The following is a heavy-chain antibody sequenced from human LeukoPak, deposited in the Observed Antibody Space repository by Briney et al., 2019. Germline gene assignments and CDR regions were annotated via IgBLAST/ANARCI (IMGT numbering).Heavy chain of an antibody. Sequence: GESMKISRTGSYSSFTTYWLCWVRQLRGKGEERMRRNGPSDSETNYSPSFQGHVTISADQSISTACLQGSSLKASDTAMYYCARTRYRPVDDYWGQGTLITVS. D-gene: IGHD1-1*01. V-gene: IGHV5-10-1*01. CDR3: ARTRYRPVDDY. J-gene: IGHJ4*02. CDR2: NGPSDSET. CDR1: YSSFTTYW.